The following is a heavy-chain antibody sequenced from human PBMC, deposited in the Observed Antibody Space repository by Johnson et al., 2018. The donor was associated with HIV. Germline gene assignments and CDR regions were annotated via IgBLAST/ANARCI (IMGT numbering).Heavy chain of an antibody. CDR2: ISYDGTNK. J-gene: IGHJ3*02. CDR3: ARGISRYYGSGSAPGDGAFDI. V-gene: IGHV3-30-3*01. D-gene: IGHD3-10*01. Sequence: VQLVESGGGVVQPGRSLRLSCAASGFTFSSYAMHWVRQAPGKGLEWVAVISYDGTNKYYADSVKGRFTISRDNSKNTLYLRMNSLKTEDTAVYYCARGISRYYGSGSAPGDGAFDIWGQGTMVTVSS. CDR1: GFTFSSYA.